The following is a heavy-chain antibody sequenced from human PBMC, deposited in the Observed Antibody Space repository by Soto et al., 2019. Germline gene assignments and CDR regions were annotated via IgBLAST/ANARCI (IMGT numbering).Heavy chain of an antibody. CDR1: GASITGSFF. CDR2: FSLSGPT. CDR3: ARGMTPPGAPAWYYFDS. V-gene: IGHV4-4*07. D-gene: IGHD2-8*02. J-gene: IGHJ4*02. Sequence: SETLSLTCTVSGASITGSFFWSWIRQPAGKGLEWMGRFSLSGPTHYNPSLRSRVTMSADVSKNQFSLRLTSVTAADTALYYCARGMTPPGAPAWYYFDSWGQGTLVTVSS.